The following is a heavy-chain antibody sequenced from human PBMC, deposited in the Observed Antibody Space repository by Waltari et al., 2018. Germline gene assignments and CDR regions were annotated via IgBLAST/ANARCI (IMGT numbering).Heavy chain of an antibody. CDR2: INDDGSAE. V-gene: IGHV3-7*04. CDR3: VRGSRGWSGIDY. Sequence: EGQLVESGGDLVQPGGSLRLSCAASGITFSLFWMTWLRQVPGKGLELVANINDDGSAEFYVDSVRGRFSISRDRDKNTLSLQMNSLEVDDTAIYYCVRGSRGWSGIDYWGQGALVIVSS. D-gene: IGHD6-19*01. J-gene: IGHJ4*02. CDR1: GITFSLFW.